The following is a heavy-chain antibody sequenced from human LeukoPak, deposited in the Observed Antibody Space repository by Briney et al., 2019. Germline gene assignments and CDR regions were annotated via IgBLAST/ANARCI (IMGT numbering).Heavy chain of an antibody. Sequence: GGSLRLSCTVSGFTVSSNSMSWVRQAPGKGLEWVSFIYNSSRIHYADSVKGRFTISRDNSKNTLYLQMNSLRAEDTAVYYCAKGKHRWARDAFDIWGQGTMVTVSS. CDR2: IYNSSRI. D-gene: IGHD5-24*01. CDR1: GFTVSSNS. CDR3: AKGKHRWARDAFDI. V-gene: IGHV3-53*01. J-gene: IGHJ3*02.